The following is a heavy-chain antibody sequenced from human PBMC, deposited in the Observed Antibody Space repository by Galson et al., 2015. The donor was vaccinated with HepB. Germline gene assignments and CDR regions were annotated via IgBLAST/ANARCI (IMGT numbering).Heavy chain of an antibody. Sequence: CAISGDSVSSNSAAWNWIRQSPSRGLEWLGRTYYRSKWYNDYAVSVKSRITINPDTSKNQFSLQLNSVTPEDTAVYYCARDSTSVAGLDPFYYYYGMDVWGQGTTVTVSS. D-gene: IGHD6-19*01. J-gene: IGHJ6*02. CDR1: GDSVSSNSAA. CDR3: ARDSTSVAGLDPFYYYYGMDV. CDR2: TYYRSKWYN. V-gene: IGHV6-1*01.